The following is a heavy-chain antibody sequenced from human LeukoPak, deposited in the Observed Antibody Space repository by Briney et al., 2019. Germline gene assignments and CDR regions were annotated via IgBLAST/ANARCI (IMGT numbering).Heavy chain of an antibody. J-gene: IGHJ4*02. Sequence: GGSLRLSCAASGFSFSSYGMHWVRQAPGKGLEWVAFIRYDGTNKYYADSVKGRFTISRDNAKNSLYLQMNSLRAEDTAVYYCARVGDSSSGPFDYWGQGTLVTVSS. D-gene: IGHD3-22*01. CDR2: IRYDGTNK. CDR3: ARVGDSSSGPFDY. CDR1: GFSFSSYG. V-gene: IGHV3-30*02.